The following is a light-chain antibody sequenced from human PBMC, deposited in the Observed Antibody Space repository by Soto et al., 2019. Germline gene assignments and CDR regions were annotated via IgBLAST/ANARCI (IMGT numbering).Light chain of an antibody. V-gene: IGLV2-8*01. J-gene: IGLJ1*01. CDR3: KSYAGSNTYV. CDR1: KNDIGAYDF. Sequence: PPPPPPTSGPPGPPVTTPRTGTKNDIGAYDFVSWYQHHPGKAPRLIIYEVVQRPSGVPDRFSGSKSGNTASLTVSGLQAADEADYFCKSYAGSNTYVFGSGTRSPS. CDR2: EVV.